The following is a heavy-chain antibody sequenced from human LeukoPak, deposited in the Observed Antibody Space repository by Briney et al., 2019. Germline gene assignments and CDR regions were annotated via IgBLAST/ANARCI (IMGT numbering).Heavy chain of an antibody. J-gene: IGHJ4*02. V-gene: IGHV1-2*02. CDR2: INPNSGGT. CDR1: GYTFTGYY. CDR3: ARESKIVGASWGYFDY. Sequence: GASVKVSCKASGYTFTGYYMHWVRQAPGQGLEWMGWINPNSGGTNYAQKFQGRVTMTRDTSISTAYMELSRLRSDDTAVYYCARESKIVGASWGYFDYWGQGTPITVSS. D-gene: IGHD1-26*01.